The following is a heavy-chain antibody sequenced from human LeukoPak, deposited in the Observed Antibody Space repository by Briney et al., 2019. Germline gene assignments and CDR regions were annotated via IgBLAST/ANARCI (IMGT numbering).Heavy chain of an antibody. CDR3: ARDIGLPTDY. J-gene: IGHJ4*02. CDR1: GGSISSHY. Sequence: SQTLSLTCTVSGGSISSHYWSSIRQPPGNGLEWIRYIYYSGSTNYNPSLKSRVIISVDTSKNQFSLKLSSVTAADTAVYCCARDIGLPTDYWGQGTLVTVSS. CDR2: IYYSGST. D-gene: IGHD3-10*01. V-gene: IGHV4-59*11.